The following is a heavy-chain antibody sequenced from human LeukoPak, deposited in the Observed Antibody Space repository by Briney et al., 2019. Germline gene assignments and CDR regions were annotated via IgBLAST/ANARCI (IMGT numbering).Heavy chain of an antibody. CDR2: IYYSGST. CDR3: ARDYCSGGSCYFDY. Sequence: SETLSLTCTVSGGSISSYYWSWIRQPPGKGLEWIGDIYYSGSTNYNPSLKSRVTISVDTSKNQFSLKLSSVTAADTAVYYCARDYCSGGSCYFDYWGQGTLVTVSS. V-gene: IGHV4-59*01. J-gene: IGHJ4*02. CDR1: GGSISSYY. D-gene: IGHD2-15*01.